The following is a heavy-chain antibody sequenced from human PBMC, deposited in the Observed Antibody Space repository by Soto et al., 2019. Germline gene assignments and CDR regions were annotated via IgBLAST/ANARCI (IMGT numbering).Heavy chain of an antibody. D-gene: IGHD3-22*01. CDR1: GFTFSSYA. CDR2: ISYDGSNK. CDR3: ARSRITMIVVADAFDI. Sequence: QVQLVESGGGVVQPGRSLRLSCAASGFTFSSYAMHWVRRAPGKGLEWVAVISYDGSNKYYADSVRGRFTISRDNSKNTLYLQMNSLRAEDTAVYYCARSRITMIVVADAFDIWGQGTMVTVSS. J-gene: IGHJ3*02. V-gene: IGHV3-30-3*01.